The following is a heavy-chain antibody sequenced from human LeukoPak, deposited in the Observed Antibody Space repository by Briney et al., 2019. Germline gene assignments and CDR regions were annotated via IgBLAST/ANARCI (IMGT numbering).Heavy chain of an antibody. D-gene: IGHD1-1*01. CDR1: GLSVSDNY. CDR2: IHSGGNI. J-gene: IGHJ3*01. CDR3: ARDRGYAMDV. V-gene: IGHV3-53*01. Sequence: PGGSLRLSCAASGLSVSDNYMSWVRQAPGKGLEWVSIIHSGGNIYYADSVKGRFTISRDNSQNTLYLQMNSLRAEDTAVYYCARDRGYAMDVWGQGTMVTVSS.